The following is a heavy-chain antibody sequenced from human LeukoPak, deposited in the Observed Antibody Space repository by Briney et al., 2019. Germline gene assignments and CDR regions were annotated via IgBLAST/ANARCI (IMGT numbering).Heavy chain of an antibody. J-gene: IGHJ4*02. V-gene: IGHV3-30*03. Sequence: PGGSLRLPCAASGFTFSSYVMHRVRQAPGKGLECVAVISYDGNNEYYADSVKGRFTVSRDNSKNTLYLQLNRLSAEDTAVYYCARDGSGHPLDYWGQGTLVIVSS. CDR1: GFTFSSYV. CDR2: ISYDGNNE. CDR3: ARDGSGHPLDY. D-gene: IGHD3-3*01.